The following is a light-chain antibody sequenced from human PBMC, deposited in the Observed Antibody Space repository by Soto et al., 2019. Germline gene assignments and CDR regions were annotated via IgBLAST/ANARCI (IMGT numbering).Light chain of an antibody. J-gene: IGKJ5*01. CDR1: QGISSW. Sequence: DIQMTHSPSSVSASVGDSVTITCRASQGISSWLAWYQQKPGKAPKLVXYAASSLQSGVPSRFSGSGSGTDFTLTISSLQSEDFAVYYCQQYNNWLPITFGQGTRLEIK. CDR3: QQYNNWLPIT. V-gene: IGKV1-12*01. CDR2: AAS.